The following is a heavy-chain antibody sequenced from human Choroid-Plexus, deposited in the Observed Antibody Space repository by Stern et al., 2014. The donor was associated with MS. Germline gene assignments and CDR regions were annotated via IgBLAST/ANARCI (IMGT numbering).Heavy chain of an antibody. V-gene: IGHV3-30*18. CDR1: GFTFGSCA. D-gene: IGHD2/OR15-2a*01. J-gene: IGHJ5*02. CDR3: AKDRQYLTYFFDH. CDR2: VSNDGSNK. Sequence: VQLVESGGGVVQPGRPLRLSCVASGFTFGSCAMHWVRQAPGKGLEWVAVVSNDGSNKYYADSVNGRFTISTNNSQNTLYMQMSSLRPEDTAVYYCAKDRQYLTYFFDHWGQGSLVTVSS.